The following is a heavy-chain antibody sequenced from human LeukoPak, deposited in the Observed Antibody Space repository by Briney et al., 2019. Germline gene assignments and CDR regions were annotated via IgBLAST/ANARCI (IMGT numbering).Heavy chain of an antibody. J-gene: IGHJ6*03. Sequence: GASVKVSCKASGYSFTNYDINWVRQATGQGLEWMGWMNPNSGNTGYAQKFQGRVTITRNTSISTAYMELSSLRSEDTAVYYCARGRGDATMVRGVIAKYYYYYYMDVWGKGTTVTVSS. CDR3: ARGRGDATMVRGVIAKYYYYYYMDV. D-gene: IGHD3-10*01. CDR1: GYSFTNYD. CDR2: MNPNSGNT. V-gene: IGHV1-8*03.